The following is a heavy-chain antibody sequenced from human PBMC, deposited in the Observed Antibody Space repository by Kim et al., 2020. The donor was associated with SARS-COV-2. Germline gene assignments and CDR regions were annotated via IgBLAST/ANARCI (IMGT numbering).Heavy chain of an antibody. Sequence: GGSLRLSCAASGFTFSSSDMNWVRQAPGKGLEWVANIDGRGGTIQYADSVKGRFTISRDNAQNSLYLQMNRLRDDDTAVYYCARDLGAPLTVRGFAYWGQGTLVTAS. J-gene: IGHJ4*02. CDR3: ARDLGAPLTVRGFAY. D-gene: IGHD3-16*01. CDR2: IDGRGGTI. CDR1: GFTFSSSD. V-gene: IGHV3-48*02.